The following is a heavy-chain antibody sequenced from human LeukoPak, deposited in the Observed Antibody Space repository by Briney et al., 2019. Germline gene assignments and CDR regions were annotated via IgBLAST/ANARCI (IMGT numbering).Heavy chain of an antibody. V-gene: IGHV3-23*01. CDR2: ISDGGGTT. CDR1: EFTFSSYG. CDR3: AKARGLRIVGAHFDY. Sequence: GGSLRLSCAASEFTFSSYGMSWVRQAPGKGLEWVSTISDGGGTTYYADSVKGRFTISRDNSKNTLYLQLNSLRADDTAVYYCAKARGLRIVGAHFDYWGQGALVTVSS. J-gene: IGHJ4*02. D-gene: IGHD1-26*01.